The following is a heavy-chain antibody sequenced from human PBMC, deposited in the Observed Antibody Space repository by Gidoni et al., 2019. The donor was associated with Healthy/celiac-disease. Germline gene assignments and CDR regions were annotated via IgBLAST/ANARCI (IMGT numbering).Heavy chain of an antibody. D-gene: IGHD3-22*01. CDR3: ARDMTYYDSSGYYYKGSEYYYYYGMDV. J-gene: IGHJ6*02. V-gene: IGHV3-53*01. Sequence: EVQLVESGGGLIQPGGSLRLSCAASGFTVSSNYMSWVRQHPGKGLEWVSVIYSGGSTYYADSVKGRFTISRDNSKNTLYLQMNSLRAEDTAVYYCARDMTYYDSSGYYYKGSEYYYYYGMDVWGQGTTVTVSS. CDR1: GFTVSSNY. CDR2: IYSGGST.